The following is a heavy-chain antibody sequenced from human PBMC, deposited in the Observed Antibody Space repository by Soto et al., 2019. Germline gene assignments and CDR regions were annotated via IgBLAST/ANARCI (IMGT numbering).Heavy chain of an antibody. CDR3: ARDWTSVSSGRGIDY. CDR1: GGSISSYY. CDR2: IYYSGST. D-gene: IGHD6-6*01. J-gene: IGHJ4*02. Sequence: SETLSLTCTVAGGSISSYYWSWIRQPPGKGLEWIGYIYYSGSTNYNPSLKGRFTISRDNAKNSLYLQMNSLRADDTAVYYCARDWTSVSSGRGIDYWGQGILVTVSS. V-gene: IGHV4-59*12.